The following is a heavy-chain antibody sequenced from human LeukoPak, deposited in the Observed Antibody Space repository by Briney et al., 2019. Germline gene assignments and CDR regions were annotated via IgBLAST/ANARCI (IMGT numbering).Heavy chain of an antibody. CDR2: IYSGGST. Sequence: PGGSLRLSCAASGFTVSSNYMSWVRQAPGKGLEWVSVIYSGGSTHYADSVKGRFTISRDNSKNTLYLQMNSLRAEDTAVYYCARDHYYDSSGYYRFDYWGQGTLVTVSS. V-gene: IGHV3-53*01. J-gene: IGHJ4*02. D-gene: IGHD3-22*01. CDR1: GFTVSSNY. CDR3: ARDHYYDSSGYYRFDY.